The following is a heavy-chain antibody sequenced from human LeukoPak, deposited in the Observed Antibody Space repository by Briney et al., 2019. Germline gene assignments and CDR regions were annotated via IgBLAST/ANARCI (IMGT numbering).Heavy chain of an antibody. CDR2: LYYSGST. CDR3: ARENRNKPRKDAFDI. V-gene: IGHV4-39*07. D-gene: IGHD1-14*01. CDR1: GDSISSGNYY. Sequence: SETLSLTCSVSGDSISSGNYYWGWIRQPPGKGLEWIGNLYYSGSTNYNPSLKSRVTISVDTSKNQFSLKLSSVTAADTAVYYCARENRNKPRKDAFDIWGQGTMVTVSS. J-gene: IGHJ3*02.